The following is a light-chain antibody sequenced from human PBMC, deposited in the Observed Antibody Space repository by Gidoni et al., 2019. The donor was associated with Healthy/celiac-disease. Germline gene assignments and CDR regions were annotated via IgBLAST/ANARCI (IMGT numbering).Light chain of an antibody. CDR2: NNN. CDR1: SSNIGSNT. Sequence: QSVLTQPPSASGTPGQRVTISCSGSSSNIGSNTVNWFQQLPGTAPKLLIYNNNQRPAGVPDRFSGSTSGTSASLAISGLQSEDEADYYCAAWDDILSGRIFGGGTKLTVL. V-gene: IGLV1-44*01. J-gene: IGLJ2*01. CDR3: AAWDDILSGRI.